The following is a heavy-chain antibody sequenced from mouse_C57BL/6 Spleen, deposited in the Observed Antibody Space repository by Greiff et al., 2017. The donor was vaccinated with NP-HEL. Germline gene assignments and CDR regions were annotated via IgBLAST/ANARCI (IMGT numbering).Heavy chain of an antibody. V-gene: IGHV1-22*01. Sequence: EVKLQESGPELVKPGASVKMSCKASGYTFTDYNMHWVKQSHGKSLEWIGYINPNNGGTSYNQKFKGKATLTVNKSSSTAYMELRSLTSEDSAVYYCARSGDYEYYFDYWGQGTTLTVSS. J-gene: IGHJ2*01. CDR1: GYTFTDYN. CDR3: ARSGDYEYYFDY. D-gene: IGHD2-4*01. CDR2: INPNNGGT.